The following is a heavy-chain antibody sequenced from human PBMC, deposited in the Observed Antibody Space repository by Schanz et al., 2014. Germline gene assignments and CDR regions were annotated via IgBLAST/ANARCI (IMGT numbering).Heavy chain of an antibody. CDR1: GFTFSDSQ. J-gene: IGHJ4*02. Sequence: PGGSLRLSCVASGFTFSDSQMTWIRQAPGKGLEWISYISSTSTYISYAASVEGRFTVSRDNAQNSLYLQMHSLRFEDSALYYCASGRKWPAVDYWGQGVQVTVSS. D-gene: IGHD5-12*01. CDR3: ASGRKWPAVDY. V-gene: IGHV3-11*06. CDR2: ISSTSTYI.